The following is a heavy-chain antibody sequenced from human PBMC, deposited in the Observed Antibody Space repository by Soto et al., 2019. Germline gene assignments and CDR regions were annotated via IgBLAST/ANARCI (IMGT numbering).Heavy chain of an antibody. D-gene: IGHD3-3*01. CDR2: IIPIPDIT. Sequence: QVQLVQSGAEVRKPGSSVKVSCKAPGGTFSTYIISWVRQAPGQGLEWMGRIIPIPDITNYAQKCQGRVTVTADISTSTAYMELTSLKSEDTAVYYCARDRITTRGDAFDLWGQGTMVTVSS. V-gene: IGHV1-69*08. J-gene: IGHJ3*01. CDR3: ARDRITTRGDAFDL. CDR1: GGTFSTYI.